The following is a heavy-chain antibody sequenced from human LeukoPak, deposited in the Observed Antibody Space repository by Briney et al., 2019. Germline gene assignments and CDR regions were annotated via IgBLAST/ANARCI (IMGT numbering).Heavy chain of an antibody. V-gene: IGHV1-69*04. CDR3: AEGHGMGTAMPIDY. CDR1: GGTFSSYA. Sequence: AASVKVSCKASGGTFSSYAISWVRQAPGQGLEWMGRIIPILGIANYAQKFQGRVTITADKSTSTAYMELSSLRSEDTAVYYCAEGHGMGTAMPIDYWGQGTLVTVSS. D-gene: IGHD5-18*01. CDR2: IIPILGIA. J-gene: IGHJ4*02.